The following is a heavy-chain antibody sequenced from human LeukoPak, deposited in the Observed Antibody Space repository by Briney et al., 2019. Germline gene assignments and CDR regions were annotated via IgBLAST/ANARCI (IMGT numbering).Heavy chain of an antibody. J-gene: IGHJ3*02. Sequence: GGSLRLSCAASGFTFSSYWMHWVRQGPGKGLVWVSRIYSDGSRTTYADSVRGRFTISRDNAKNSLYLQMNSLGAEDTAVYHCARDRDVDYGNDGFDIWGQGTTVTVSS. CDR2: IYSDGSRT. CDR1: GFTFSSYW. V-gene: IGHV3-74*01. D-gene: IGHD4/OR15-4a*01. CDR3: ARDRDVDYGNDGFDI.